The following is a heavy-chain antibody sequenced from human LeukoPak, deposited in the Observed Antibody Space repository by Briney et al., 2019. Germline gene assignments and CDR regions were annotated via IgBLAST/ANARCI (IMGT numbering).Heavy chain of an antibody. Sequence: GGSLRLSCAASGFTISTYWMSWVRQAPGKGLEWVANIKQDGSEKYYVDSVKGRFTISRDNAKNSLYLQMNSLRAEDTAMYYCARDSAGNDYWGQGTLVTVSS. CDR1: GFTISTYW. V-gene: IGHV3-7*01. J-gene: IGHJ4*02. CDR3: ARDSAGNDY. D-gene: IGHD6-13*01. CDR2: IKQDGSEK.